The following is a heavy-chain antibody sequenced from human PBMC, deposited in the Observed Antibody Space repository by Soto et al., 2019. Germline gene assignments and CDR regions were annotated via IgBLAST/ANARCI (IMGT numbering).Heavy chain of an antibody. D-gene: IGHD3-16*01. V-gene: IGHV4-30-4*01. Sequence: QVQLQESGPGLVKPSQTLSLTCTVSGGSISSGNYYWSWIRQPPGKGLEWIGYIYYSGSTYYNPSLKSRVTTSVDTSKNQFSLKLSSGTAADTAVYYCARDRGGYYYGMDVWGQGTTVTVSS. CDR2: IYYSGST. J-gene: IGHJ6*02. CDR1: GGSISSGNYY. CDR3: ARDRGGYYYGMDV.